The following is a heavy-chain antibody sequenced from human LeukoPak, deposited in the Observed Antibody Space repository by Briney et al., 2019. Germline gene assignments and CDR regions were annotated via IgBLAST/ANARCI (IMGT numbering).Heavy chain of an antibody. J-gene: IGHJ6*02. CDR2: IYYSGST. V-gene: IGHV4-59*01. Sequence: SETLSLTCTVSGGSISSYYWSWIRQPPGKGLEWIGYIYYSGSTNYNPSLKRRVTLSVATPKTQFSLKLTSLTAADTAVYSCARGQPAYYYYGMDVWGQGTTVTVSS. CDR1: GGSISSYY. D-gene: IGHD6-13*01. CDR3: ARGQPAYYYYGMDV.